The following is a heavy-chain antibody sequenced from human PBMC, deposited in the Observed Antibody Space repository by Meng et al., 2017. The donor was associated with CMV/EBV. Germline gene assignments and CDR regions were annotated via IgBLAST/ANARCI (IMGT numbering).Heavy chain of an antibody. Sequence: KGSGYSFTSYWISWVRQMPGKGLEWMGRIDPSDSYTNYSPSFQGHVTISTDKSISTAHLQWSSLKASDTAMYYCARAIVPAVSWFDPWGQGTLVTVSS. D-gene: IGHD2-2*01. CDR3: ARAIVPAVSWFDP. J-gene: IGHJ5*02. CDR2: IDPSDSYT. V-gene: IGHV5-10-1*01. CDR1: GYSFTSYW.